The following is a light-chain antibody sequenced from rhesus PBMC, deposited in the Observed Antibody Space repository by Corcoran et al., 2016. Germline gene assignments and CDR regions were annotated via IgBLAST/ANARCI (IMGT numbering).Light chain of an antibody. CDR1: QGISNW. V-gene: IGKV1-33*02. J-gene: IGKJ1*01. CDR2: AAS. Sequence: DIQMTQSPSSLSASVGDRVTITCQASQGISNWLAWYQQKPGKAPKLLIYAASSLQSGVPSRFSGSGAGTEFTLTISSLQPEDFATYDCQQQNSNPPTFGQGTKVEIK. CDR3: QQQNSNPPT.